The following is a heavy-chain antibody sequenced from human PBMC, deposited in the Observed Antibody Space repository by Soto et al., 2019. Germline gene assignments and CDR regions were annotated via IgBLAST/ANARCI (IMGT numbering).Heavy chain of an antibody. J-gene: IGHJ4*02. Sequence: QVNLVQSGTEMKKPGSSVMVSCKVSGGDLSNSGISWVRQAPGQGLEWMGGIFPLLAMVDYSQKFQGRVTISADESTTPAYMDLGSLRSEDTVVYYCAKGDGAGFKTWGQGTLVIVSS. CDR3: AKGDGAGFKT. CDR1: GGDLSNSG. V-gene: IGHV1-69*04. D-gene: IGHD5-12*01. CDR2: IFPLLAMV.